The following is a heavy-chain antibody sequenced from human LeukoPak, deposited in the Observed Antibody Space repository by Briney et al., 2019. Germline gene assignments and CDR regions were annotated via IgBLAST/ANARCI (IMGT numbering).Heavy chain of an antibody. CDR1: GFTFSSYV. CDR3: AKILESIAAAGLDY. J-gene: IGHJ4*02. Sequence: GSLRLSCAASGFTFSSYVLTWVRQAPGKGLEWVSAISGSDGSTYYADSAKGRFTISRDNSKNTLYLQMSSLRAEDTAVYYCAKILESIAAAGLDYWGQGTLVTVSS. CDR2: ISGSDGST. D-gene: IGHD6-13*01. V-gene: IGHV3-23*01.